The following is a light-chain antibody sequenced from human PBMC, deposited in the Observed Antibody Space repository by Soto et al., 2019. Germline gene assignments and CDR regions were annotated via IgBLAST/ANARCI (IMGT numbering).Light chain of an antibody. CDR2: EVV. J-gene: IGLJ2*01. CDR3: GSYAGRSMFV. V-gene: IGLV2-23*02. CDR1: SSDVGPYNL. Sequence: QSALTQPASVSGSPGQSITVSCTGSSSDVGPYNLVSWYQHHPGKAPKLMISEVVKRPSGVSNRFSASKSGNTASLTSSGLQAEDEAYYYFGSYAGRSMFVFGGGTKLTVL.